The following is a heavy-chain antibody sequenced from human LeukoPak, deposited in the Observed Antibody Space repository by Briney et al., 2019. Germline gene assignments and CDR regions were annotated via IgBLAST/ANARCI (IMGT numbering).Heavy chain of an antibody. V-gene: IGHV3-48*01. CDR2: ISSTGTTI. J-gene: IGHJ4*02. CDR3: ARGPSGYHNT. D-gene: IGHD5-12*01. Sequence: PGGSLRLSCAASGFTFSGSAMHWVRQASGKGLEWVSYISSTGTTIYYADSVKGRFTISRDNSKNTLYLQMNSLRAEDTAVYYCARGPSGYHNTGGQGTLVTVSS. CDR1: GFTFSGSA.